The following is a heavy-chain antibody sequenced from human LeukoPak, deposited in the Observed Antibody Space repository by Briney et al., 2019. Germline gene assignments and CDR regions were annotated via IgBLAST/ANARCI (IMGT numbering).Heavy chain of an antibody. V-gene: IGHV3-21*01. CDR2: ISSSSSYI. CDR1: GFTFSSYA. CDR3: ARDFNCSGGSCYPYFDY. Sequence: GGSLRLSCAASGFTFSSYAMSWVRQAPGKGLEWVSSISSSSSYIYYADSVKGRFTISRDNAKNSLYLQMNSLRAEDTAVYYCARDFNCSGGSCYPYFDYWGQGTLVTVSS. D-gene: IGHD2-15*01. J-gene: IGHJ4*02.